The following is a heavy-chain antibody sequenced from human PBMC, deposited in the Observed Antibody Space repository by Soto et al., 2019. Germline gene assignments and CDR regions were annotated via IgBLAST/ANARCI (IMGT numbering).Heavy chain of an antibody. CDR3: ARYGDSSGWYIAFDI. J-gene: IGHJ3*02. V-gene: IGHV1-18*01. CDR2: ISAYDGNT. D-gene: IGHD6-19*01. CDR1: GYTFPSYG. Sequence: QVQLVQSGAEVKKPGASVKVSCKASGYTFPSYGISWGGQAPGQGLEWMGWISAYDGNTNYAQKLQGRVTMTTDTSTSTAYMELRSLGSDDTAVYYCARYGDSSGWYIAFDIWGQGTMVTVSS.